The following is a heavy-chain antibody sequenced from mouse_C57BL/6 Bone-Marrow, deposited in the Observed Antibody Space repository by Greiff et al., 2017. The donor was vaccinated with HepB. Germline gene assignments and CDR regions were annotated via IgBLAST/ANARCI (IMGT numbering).Heavy chain of an antibody. CDR2: ISYSGST. V-gene: IGHV3-8*01. D-gene: IGHD2-5*01. CDR3: ARSFYYSNYGYFDV. CDR1: GYSITSDY. J-gene: IGHJ1*03. Sequence: EVKLQESGPGLAKPSQTLSLTCSVPGYSITSDYWNWFRKFPGNKLEYMGYISYSGSTYYNPSLKSRISITRDTSKNQYYLQLNSVTTEDTATYYCARSFYYSNYGYFDVWGTGTTVTVSS.